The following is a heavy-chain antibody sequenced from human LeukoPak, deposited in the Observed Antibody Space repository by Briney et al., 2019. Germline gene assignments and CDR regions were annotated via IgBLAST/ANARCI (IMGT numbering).Heavy chain of an antibody. Sequence: GGSLRLSCAASGFTFRAYAMRWVRQAPGKGLEWVANIKEDGSEKYYVESVKGRFIISRDNTKNSLYLQMSSLRAEDTAVYYCAKGVSKNPWGQGTLVTVSS. CDR3: AKGVSKNP. CDR2: IKEDGSEK. CDR1: GFTFRAYA. J-gene: IGHJ5*02. V-gene: IGHV3-7*01.